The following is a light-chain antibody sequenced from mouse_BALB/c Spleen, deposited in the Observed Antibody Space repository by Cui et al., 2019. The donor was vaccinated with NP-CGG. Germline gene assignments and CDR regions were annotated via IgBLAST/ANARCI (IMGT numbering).Light chain of an antibody. Sequence: QAVVPQESALTTSPGETVTLSCRSSTGAVTTSNYANWVQEKPDHLFTGLIGGTNNRVPGVLARFSGSLIGDKAALTITGAQTEDEAIYFCALWYSDHWVFGGGTKLTVL. J-gene: IGLJ1*01. CDR2: GTN. CDR1: TGAVTTSNY. V-gene: IGLV1*01. CDR3: ALWYSDHWV.